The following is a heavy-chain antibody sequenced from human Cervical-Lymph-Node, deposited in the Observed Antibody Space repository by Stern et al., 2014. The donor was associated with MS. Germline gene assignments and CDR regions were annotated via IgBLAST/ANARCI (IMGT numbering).Heavy chain of an antibody. Sequence: VQLVESGAEVKKPGASVKVSCKASGYNFSSYGISWVRQAPGQGLEWMGWISANNGKTNYAQKIQGSIPMTTDTSASTAYMELRSLRSDDTAVYYCARVGALTAAAVRTWGQGTLVTVSS. J-gene: IGHJ5*02. V-gene: IGHV1-18*01. CDR3: ARVGALTAAAVRT. CDR1: GYNFSSYG. D-gene: IGHD6-13*01. CDR2: ISANNGKT.